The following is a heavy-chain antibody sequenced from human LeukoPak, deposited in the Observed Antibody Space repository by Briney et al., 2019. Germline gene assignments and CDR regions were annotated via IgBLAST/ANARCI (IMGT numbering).Heavy chain of an antibody. CDR3: ARGTWDYYGSGSYYTNYGMDV. J-gene: IGHJ6*04. CDR1: GFTFSSYD. D-gene: IGHD3-10*01. V-gene: IGHV3-13*05. Sequence: GGSLRLSCAASGFTFSSYDIHWVRQATGKGLEWVSAIGTAGDPYYPGSVKGRFTISRENAKNSLYLQMNSLRAGDTAVYYCARGTWDYYGSGSYYTNYGMDVWGKGTTVTVSS. CDR2: IGTAGDP.